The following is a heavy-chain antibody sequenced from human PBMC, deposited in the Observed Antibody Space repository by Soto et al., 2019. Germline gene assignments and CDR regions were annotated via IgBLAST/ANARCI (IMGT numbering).Heavy chain of an antibody. CDR3: TKDLKSGSADNLFDP. V-gene: IGHV3-23*01. J-gene: IGHJ5*02. CDR1: GFTFTTYA. CDR2: ISGSGGRT. Sequence: GSLRLSCAASGFTFTTYAMAWVRQAPGKGLEWVSYISGSGGRTNYADSVKGRFTISRDNSKNTLYLQMSSLRPADTAVYYCTKDLKSGSADNLFDPWGQGTLVTVSS. D-gene: IGHD2-2*01.